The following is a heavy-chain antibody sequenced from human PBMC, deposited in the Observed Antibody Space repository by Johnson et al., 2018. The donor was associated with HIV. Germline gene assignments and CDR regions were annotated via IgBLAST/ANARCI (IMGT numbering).Heavy chain of an antibody. Sequence: VQLVESGGGLVQPGRSLRLSCAASGFTFDDYAMHWVRQAPGKGLEWVSGISWNSGSIGYADSVKGRFTISRDNAKNSLYLQMNSLRAEDTALYYCAKGSGGEADAFDIWVQGTMVTVSS. CDR2: ISWNSGSI. J-gene: IGHJ3*02. CDR3: AKGSGGEADAFDI. V-gene: IGHV3-9*01. CDR1: GFTFDDYA. D-gene: IGHD3-16*01.